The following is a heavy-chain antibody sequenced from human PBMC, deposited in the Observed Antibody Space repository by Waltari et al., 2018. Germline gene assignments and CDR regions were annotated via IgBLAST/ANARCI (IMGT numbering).Heavy chain of an antibody. Sequence: QVQLVQSGAEVKKPGASVKVSCKASGYTFTGYYMHWVRQAPGQGLEWMGRINPNSGGTNYAQKFQGRVTMTRDTSISTAYMELSRLRSDDTAVYYCAREFYDFWSGNWDYFDYWGQGTLVTVSS. V-gene: IGHV1-2*06. CDR2: INPNSGGT. D-gene: IGHD3-3*01. CDR3: AREFYDFWSGNWDYFDY. CDR1: GYTFTGYY. J-gene: IGHJ4*02.